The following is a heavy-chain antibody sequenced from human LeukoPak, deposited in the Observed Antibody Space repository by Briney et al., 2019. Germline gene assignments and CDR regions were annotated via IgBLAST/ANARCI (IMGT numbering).Heavy chain of an antibody. J-gene: IGHJ5*02. CDR2: IYYSGST. D-gene: IGHD6-19*01. CDR1: GGSISSYY. V-gene: IGHV4-59*01. Sequence: PSETLSLTCTVSGGSISSYYWSWIRQPPGKGLEWIGYIYYSGSTNYNPSLKSRVTISVDTPKNKFSLKLSSVTAADTAVYYCARDAGYSSGWGNLFDPWGQGTLVTVSS. CDR3: ARDAGYSSGWGNLFDP.